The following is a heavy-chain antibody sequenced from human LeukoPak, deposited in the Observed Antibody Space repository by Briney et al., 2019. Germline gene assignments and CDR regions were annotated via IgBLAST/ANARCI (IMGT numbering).Heavy chain of an antibody. CDR3: VRKGWVSGAIDY. CDR1: GLTLSNYA. D-gene: IGHD6-13*01. J-gene: IGHJ4*02. Sequence: PGGSLRLSCSASGLTLSNYAMHWVRQSPGKGLEYVSALSADGNSKFYAESVKGRFTTSRDSSNNTLHLQMSSLRPEDTAAYYCVRKGWVSGAIDYWGQGTLVTVSS. CDR2: LSADGNSK. V-gene: IGHV3-64D*06.